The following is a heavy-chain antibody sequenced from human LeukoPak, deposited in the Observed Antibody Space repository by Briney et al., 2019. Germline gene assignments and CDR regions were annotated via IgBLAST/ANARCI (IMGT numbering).Heavy chain of an antibody. CDR3: ARSNRITIFGEYYMDV. D-gene: IGHD3-3*01. J-gene: IGHJ6*03. CDR1: GYTFTSYD. V-gene: IGHV1-8*01. CDR2: INPNSGKT. Sequence: ASVKVSCKASGYTFTSYDINWVRQATGQGLEWMGWINPNSGKTGYAQKLQGRVTMTRNTSISTAYMELSSLRCEDTAVYYCARSNRITIFGEYYMDVEGKGTTVTVSS.